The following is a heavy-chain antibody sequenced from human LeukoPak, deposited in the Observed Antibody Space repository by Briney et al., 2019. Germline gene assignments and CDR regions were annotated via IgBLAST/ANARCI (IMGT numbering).Heavy chain of an antibody. J-gene: IGHJ4*02. CDR2: INPSGGST. Sequence: ASVKVSCKASGYTFTSYYMHWVRQAPGQGLEWMGIINPSGGSTSYAQKFQGRVTMTRDMSTSTVYMELSSLRSEDTAVYYCARRRMMSSSWYFAWEYYFDYWGQGTLVTVSS. D-gene: IGHD6-13*01. CDR3: ARRRMMSSSWYFAWEYYFDY. CDR1: GYTFTSYY. V-gene: IGHV1-46*01.